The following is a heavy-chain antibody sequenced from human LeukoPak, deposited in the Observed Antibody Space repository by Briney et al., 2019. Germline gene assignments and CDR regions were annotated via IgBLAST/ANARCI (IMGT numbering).Heavy chain of an antibody. J-gene: IGHJ4*02. D-gene: IGHD6-19*01. CDR2: IYYSGST. V-gene: IGHV4-39*07. CDR3: ARGYPPGIAVADTYDY. Sequence: PSETLSLTCTVSGGSISSSSYYWGWIRQPPGKGLEWIGSIYYSGSTYFNPSLKSRVTISVDTSKNQFSLKLSSVTAADTAVYYCARGYPPGIAVADTYDYWGQGTLVTVSS. CDR1: GGSISSSSYY.